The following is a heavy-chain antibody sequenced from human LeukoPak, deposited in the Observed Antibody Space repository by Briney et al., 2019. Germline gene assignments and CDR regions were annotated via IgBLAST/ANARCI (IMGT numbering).Heavy chain of an antibody. D-gene: IGHD3-10*02. Sequence: GGSLRLSCAGSGYTFSSYWMRWVRQAPGKGLEWVVNIQQDGSEKYYVDSVKGRFTISRDNAKNSLYLQMNSLRAEDTAVYYCARLFGESILSYYYYMVVWGKRTTVTVSS. CDR2: IQQDGSEK. V-gene: IGHV3-7*01. CDR1: GYTFSSYW. CDR3: ARLFGESILSYYYYMVV. J-gene: IGHJ6*03.